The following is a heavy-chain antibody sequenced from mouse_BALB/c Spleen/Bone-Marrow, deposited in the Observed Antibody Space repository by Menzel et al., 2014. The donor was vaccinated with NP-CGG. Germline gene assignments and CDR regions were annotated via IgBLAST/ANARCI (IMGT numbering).Heavy chain of an antibody. CDR3: ARDENYYGNYGTMDY. V-gene: IGHV2-9*02. Sequence: QVQLKESGPGLVAPSQSLSITCTVSGFSLTSYGVHWVRQPPGKGLEWLGVIWAGGSTTYNSALMSRLSISKDSSKSQVVLKMNSRQTDDTAMDYCARDENYYGNYGTMDYGGQGTSVTVAS. D-gene: IGHD2-1*01. CDR1: GFSLTSYG. J-gene: IGHJ4*01. CDR2: IWAGGST.